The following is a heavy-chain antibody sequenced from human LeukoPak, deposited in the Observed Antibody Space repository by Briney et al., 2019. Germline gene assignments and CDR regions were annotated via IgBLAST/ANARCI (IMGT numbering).Heavy chain of an antibody. CDR3: TRDRKTGYYYYYMDV. D-gene: IGHD1-14*01. CDR1: GFTFSSYW. Sequence: GGSLRLSCVASGFTFSSYWMSWVRQAPGKGLEWVANIKQDGSEKYYVDSVKGRFTISRDYAKNSLYLQMNSLRAEDTAVYYCTRDRKTGYYYYYMDVWGKGTTVTVSS. V-gene: IGHV3-7*01. CDR2: IKQDGSEK. J-gene: IGHJ6*03.